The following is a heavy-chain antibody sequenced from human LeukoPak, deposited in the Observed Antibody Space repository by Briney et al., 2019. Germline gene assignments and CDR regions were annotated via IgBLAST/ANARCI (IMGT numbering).Heavy chain of an antibody. J-gene: IGHJ6*04. V-gene: IGHV3-48*03. CDR2: ISSSSSYT. D-gene: IGHD3-9*01. Sequence: GGSLRLSCAASGFTFSSYEMNWVRQAPGKGLEWVSYISSSSSYTNYADSVKGRFTISRDNAKNSLYLQMNSLRAEDTAVYYCARERYFDWSRDYYGMDVWGKGTTVTVSS. CDR1: GFTFSSYE. CDR3: ARERYFDWSRDYYGMDV.